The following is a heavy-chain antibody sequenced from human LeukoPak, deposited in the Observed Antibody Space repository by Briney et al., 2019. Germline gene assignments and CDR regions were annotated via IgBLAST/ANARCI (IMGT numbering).Heavy chain of an antibody. CDR2: ITGSGGRT. D-gene: IGHD5-18*01. J-gene: IGHJ4*02. V-gene: IGHV3-23*01. Sequence: GGTLRLSCAASGFTFTSYAMNWVRQAPGKGLEWVSAITGSGGRTYYADSVKGRFTISRDNSKNTLYLQMNSLRAEDTAVYYCAREDPGYSYGSVYWGQGTLVTVSS. CDR1: GFTFTSYA. CDR3: AREDPGYSYGSVY.